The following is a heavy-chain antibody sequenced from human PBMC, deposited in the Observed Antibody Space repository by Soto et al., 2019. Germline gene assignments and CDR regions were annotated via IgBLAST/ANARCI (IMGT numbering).Heavy chain of an antibody. V-gene: IGHV1-2*04. J-gene: IGHJ4*02. D-gene: IGHD3-10*01. Sequence: ASVKVSCKASGYTFTGYYMHWVRQAPGQGLEWMGWINPNSGGTNYAQKFQGWVTMTRDTSISTAYMELSRLRSDDTAVYYCERXVWFGELSSYYFDYWGQGTLVTVSS. CDR3: ERXVWFGELSSYYFDY. CDR2: INPNSGGT. CDR1: GYTFTGYY.